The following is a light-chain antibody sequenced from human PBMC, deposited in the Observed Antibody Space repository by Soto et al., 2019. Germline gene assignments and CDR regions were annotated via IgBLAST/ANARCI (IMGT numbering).Light chain of an antibody. V-gene: IGLV2-14*01. CDR2: EVS. Sequence: QSAKAHPASVSWSPGHSITISCTGTSSDVGGYNYVSWYQQHPGKAPKLMIYEVSNRPSGVSNRFSGSKSGNTASLTISGLQAEDDADYYCSSYTSSSTLGVFGTGTKVTVL. J-gene: IGLJ1*01. CDR3: SSYTSSSTLGV. CDR1: SSDVGGYNY.